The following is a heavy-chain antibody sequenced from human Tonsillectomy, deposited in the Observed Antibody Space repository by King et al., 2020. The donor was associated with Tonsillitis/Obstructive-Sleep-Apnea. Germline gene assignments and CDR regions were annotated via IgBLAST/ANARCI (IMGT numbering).Heavy chain of an antibody. V-gene: IGHV1-69*15. CDR2: IIPMFGTS. CDR3: ARLFRPSGNYMDV. J-gene: IGHJ6*03. D-gene: IGHD6-6*01. Sequence: VQLVQSGAEVKKSGSSVKVSCKASGGTISSFGVTWVRQAPGPGFEWMGTIIPMFGTSNYAHTFQGRVTITADESTNTAYMELSSLGSEDTAVYYCARLFRPSGNYMDVWGKGTTVTVSS. CDR1: GGTISSFG.